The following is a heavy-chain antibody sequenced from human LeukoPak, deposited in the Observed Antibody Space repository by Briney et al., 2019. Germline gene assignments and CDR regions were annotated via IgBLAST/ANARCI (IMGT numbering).Heavy chain of an antibody. V-gene: IGHV4-59*06. J-gene: IGHJ3*02. CDR3: ARGGYCTNGVCYMVEASDI. Sequence: SETLSLTCTVSGGSISSYYWSWIRQHPGKGLEWIGYIYYSGSTYYNPSLKSRVTISVDTSKNQFSLKLSSVTAADTAVYYCARGGYCTNGVCYMVEASDIWGQGTMVTVSS. CDR1: GGSISSYY. CDR2: IYYSGST. D-gene: IGHD2-8*01.